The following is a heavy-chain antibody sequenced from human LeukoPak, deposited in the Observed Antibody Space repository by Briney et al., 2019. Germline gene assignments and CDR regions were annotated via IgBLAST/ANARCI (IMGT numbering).Heavy chain of an antibody. D-gene: IGHD6-19*01. CDR3: ARGQWLVMDYYYGMDV. CDR2: IRHDGNNK. V-gene: IGHV3-30*02. CDR1: GFTFNHYG. Sequence: GGSLRLSCAASGFTFNHYGMHWVRQAPGKGLEWVAFIRHDGNNKYYADSVKGRFTISRDNSKNTLYLQMNSLRAEDTAVYYCARGQWLVMDYYYGMDVWGQGTTVTVSS. J-gene: IGHJ6*02.